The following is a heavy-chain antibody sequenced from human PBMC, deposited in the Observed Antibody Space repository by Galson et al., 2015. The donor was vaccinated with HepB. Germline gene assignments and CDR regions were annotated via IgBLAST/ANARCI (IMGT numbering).Heavy chain of an antibody. D-gene: IGHD6-13*01. J-gene: IGHJ6*03. CDR2: IFSNDEK. Sequence: PALVKPTQTLTLTCTVSGFSLSNARMGVSWIRQPPGKALEWLAHIFSNDEKSYSTSLKSRLTISKDTSKSQVVLTMTNMDPVDTATYYCARIPPADIAAGGGLYYYYMDVWGKGTTVTVSS. CDR3: ARIPPADIAAGGGLYYYYMDV. V-gene: IGHV2-26*01. CDR1: GFSLSNARMG.